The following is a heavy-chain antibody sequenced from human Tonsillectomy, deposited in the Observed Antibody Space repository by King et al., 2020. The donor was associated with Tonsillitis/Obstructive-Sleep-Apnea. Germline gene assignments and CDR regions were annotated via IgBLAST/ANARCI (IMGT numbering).Heavy chain of an antibody. D-gene: IGHD5-18*01. CDR3: ARLAPDGDTAMLRGNYYFMDV. CDR2: IYYSGGT. J-gene: IGHJ6*03. V-gene: IGHV4-59*01. Sequence: VQLQESGPGLVKPSETLSLTCIVSGGSISSYSWIWIRQPPGRGLEWIGYIYYSGGTNYNPSLKSRVTISVDTSKSRFSLKLSSVTAADTAVYYCARLAPDGDTAMLRGNYYFMDVWGKGTTVTVSS. CDR1: GGSISSYS.